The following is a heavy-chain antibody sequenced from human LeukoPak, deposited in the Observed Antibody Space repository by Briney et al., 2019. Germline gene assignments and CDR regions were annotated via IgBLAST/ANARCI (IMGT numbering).Heavy chain of an antibody. CDR1: GGTFSSYA. CDR2: IIPIFGTA. Sequence: SVTVSCKASGGTFSSYATTWVRQAPGQGLEWIGGIIPIFGTANYAQKFQGRVTITADESTSTAYMELRSLRSEDTAIYFCARVANIAMSVGWFDSWGQRTLVTVPS. V-gene: IGHV1-69*13. CDR3: ARVANIAMSVGWFDS. D-gene: IGHD6-19*01. J-gene: IGHJ5*01.